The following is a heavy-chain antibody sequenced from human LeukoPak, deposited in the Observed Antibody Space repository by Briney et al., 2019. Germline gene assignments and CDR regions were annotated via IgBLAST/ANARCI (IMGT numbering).Heavy chain of an antibody. CDR1: GFTFDDYG. CDR2: INWNGGST. D-gene: IGHD5-12*01. V-gene: IGHV3-20*04. Sequence: GGSLRLSCAASGFTFDDYGMSWVRQAPGKGLEWVSGINWNGGSTGYADSVKGRFTISRDNAKNPLYLQMNSLRAEDTALYYCARARLRLSGYYYYMDVWGKGTTVTVSS. J-gene: IGHJ6*03. CDR3: ARARLRLSGYYYYMDV.